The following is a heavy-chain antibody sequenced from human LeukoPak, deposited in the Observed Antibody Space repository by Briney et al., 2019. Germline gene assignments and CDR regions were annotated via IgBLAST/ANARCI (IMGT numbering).Heavy chain of an antibody. CDR1: GLTFTDFW. J-gene: IGHJ4*02. CDR3: SGRDSSRSPRAY. D-gene: IGHD2-2*01. Sequence: PGGSLRLSCAASGLTFTDFWMNWVRLAPGRGLEWLANIKPAGNEKYYVDSVKGRFAISRDNAKNEVYLEMNSLRAEDTGVYYCSGRDSSRSPRAYWGQGTLVSVSS. V-gene: IGHV3-7*01. CDR2: IKPAGNEK.